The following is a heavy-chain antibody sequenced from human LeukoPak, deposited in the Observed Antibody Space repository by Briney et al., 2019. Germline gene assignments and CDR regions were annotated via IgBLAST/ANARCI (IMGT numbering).Heavy chain of an antibody. V-gene: IGHV5-51*01. D-gene: IGHD3-3*01. Sequence: GESLKISCKGSGYSFTSYWIGWVRQMPGKGLEWMGFIYPRDSDTTYNPSFQGQATISVDKSISTAYLQWSSLKASDTAIYYCARHFGVVRELDFWGQGTLVTVSS. CDR1: GYSFTSYW. J-gene: IGHJ4*02. CDR2: IYPRDSDT. CDR3: ARHFGVVRELDF.